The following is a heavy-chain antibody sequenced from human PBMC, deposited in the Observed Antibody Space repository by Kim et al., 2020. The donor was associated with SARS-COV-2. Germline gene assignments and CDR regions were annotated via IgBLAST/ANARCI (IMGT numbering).Heavy chain of an antibody. V-gene: IGHV3-74*01. D-gene: IGHD6-13*01. CDR3: ARAVAAAGTGGYY. Sequence: GGSLRLSCAASGFTFSSYWMHWVRQAPGKGLVWVSRINSDGSSTSYADSVKGRFTISRDNAKNTLYLQMNSLRAEDTAVYYCARAVAAAGTGGYYWGQGTQVTVSP. CDR1: GFTFSSYW. CDR2: INSDGSST. J-gene: IGHJ4*02.